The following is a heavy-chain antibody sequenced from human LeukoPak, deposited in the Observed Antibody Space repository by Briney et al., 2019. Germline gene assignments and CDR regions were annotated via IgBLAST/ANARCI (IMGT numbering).Heavy chain of an antibody. CDR2: IYHRGSA. CDR1: GGSISSYY. J-gene: IGHJ4*02. CDR3: ARVGDYALKD. V-gene: IGHV4-59*01. D-gene: IGHD3-16*01. Sequence: SETLSLTCTVSGGSISSYYWSWVRQPPGKGLEWIGFIYHRGSANYNPSLKSRVAISLDTSKNQFSLKLNSVTAADTAVYYCARVGDYALKDWGQGTLVTVSS.